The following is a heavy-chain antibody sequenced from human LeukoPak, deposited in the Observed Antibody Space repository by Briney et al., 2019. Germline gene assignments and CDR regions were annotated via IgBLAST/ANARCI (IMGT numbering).Heavy chain of an antibody. CDR1: GGSISSYY. CDR3: ARGLYYYGSGSSPLDY. J-gene: IGHJ4*02. Sequence: SETLSLTCTVSGGSISSYYWSWIRQPPGKGLEWIGYIYYSGSTNYNPSLKSRVTISVDTSKNQFSLKLSPVTAADTAVYYCARGLYYYGSGSSPLDYWGQGTLVTVSS. V-gene: IGHV4-59*01. CDR2: IYYSGST. D-gene: IGHD3-10*01.